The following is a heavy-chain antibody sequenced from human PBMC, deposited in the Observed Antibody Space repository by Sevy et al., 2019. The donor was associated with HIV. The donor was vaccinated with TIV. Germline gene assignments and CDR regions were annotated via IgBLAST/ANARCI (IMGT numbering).Heavy chain of an antibody. CDR2: ISWNSGSI. D-gene: IGHD3-22*01. Sequence: GGSLGLSCAASGFTFDDYAMHWVRQAPGKGLEWVSGISWNSGSIGYADSVKGRFTISRDNAKNSLYLQMNSLRAEDTALYYCAKDILPTYYYDSSGYFGTLFDYWGQGTLVTVSS. J-gene: IGHJ4*02. CDR1: GFTFDDYA. CDR3: AKDILPTYYYDSSGYFGTLFDY. V-gene: IGHV3-9*01.